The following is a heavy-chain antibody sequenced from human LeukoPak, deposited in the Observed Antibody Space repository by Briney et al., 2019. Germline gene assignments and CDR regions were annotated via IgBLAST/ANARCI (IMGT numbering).Heavy chain of an antibody. J-gene: IGHJ4*02. D-gene: IGHD6-13*01. Sequence: GGSRRLAWAASGFTFSSYSMNWVRQAPGKGVEWVSSISSSSSYIYYAGSGKGRFTISRDNAKHSLYLQMNSLRAEDTAVYYCAREGSYSSSWYDYWGQGTLGTVSP. CDR1: GFTFSSYS. V-gene: IGHV3-21*01. CDR2: ISSSSSYI. CDR3: AREGSYSSSWYDY.